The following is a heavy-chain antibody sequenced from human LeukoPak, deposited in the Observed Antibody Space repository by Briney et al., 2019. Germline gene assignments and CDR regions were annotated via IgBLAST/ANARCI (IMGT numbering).Heavy chain of an antibody. CDR2: IRYDGSNK. J-gene: IGHJ4*02. CDR1: GFTFSSYG. V-gene: IGHV3-30*02. D-gene: IGHD6-25*01. CDR3: ARDRRLASFDY. Sequence: GGSLRLSCAASGFTFSSYGMYWVRQAPGKGLEWVAFIRYDGSNKYYADSVKGRFTVSRDNSKNTLYLQMKSLRAEDAAIYYCARDRRLASFDYGGQGTLVTVSS.